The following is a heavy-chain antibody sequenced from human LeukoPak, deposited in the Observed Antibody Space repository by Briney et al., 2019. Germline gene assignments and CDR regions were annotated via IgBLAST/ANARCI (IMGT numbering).Heavy chain of an antibody. CDR3: ARGLPWGQNSLYGMDV. CDR1: WYTFTSYG. D-gene: IGHD7-27*01. J-gene: IGHJ6*02. Sequence: GAAVKVSWKASWYTFTSYGSRWGRQAPGQGREWMGGISAYNGNTNYAEEVQGRVTMTRDTSTSTAYMELRSLRSDDTAVYYCARGLPWGQNSLYGMDVWGQGTTVTVSS. V-gene: IGHV1-18*01. CDR2: ISAYNGNT.